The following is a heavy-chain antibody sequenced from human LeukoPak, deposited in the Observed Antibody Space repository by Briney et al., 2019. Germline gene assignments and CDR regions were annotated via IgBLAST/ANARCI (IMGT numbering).Heavy chain of an antibody. D-gene: IGHD6-13*01. CDR1: GYSFTSYW. J-gene: IGHJ4*02. Sequence: GESLKISCKGSGYSFTSYWIGWVRQMPGKGLEWMGIIYPGDSDTRYSPSFQGQVTISADKSISTAYLQWSSLKASDTAMYYCAREQEPGMAAAGLDYWGQGTLVTVSS. CDR2: IYPGDSDT. V-gene: IGHV5-51*01. CDR3: AREQEPGMAAAGLDY.